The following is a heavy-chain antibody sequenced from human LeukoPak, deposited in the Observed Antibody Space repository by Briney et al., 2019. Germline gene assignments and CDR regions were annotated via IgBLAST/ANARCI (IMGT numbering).Heavy chain of an antibody. CDR1: GGTFSNDA. V-gene: IGHV1-69*04. CDR2: VIPTLGIA. Sequence: GASVKVSCKASGGTFSNDAISWVRQAPGQGLEWMGRVIPTLGIALYAQRFKGRVTITADKSTSTAYMELSSLTFEDTAVYFCARGPYYDSSGYMVPFDYWGQGTLVTVSS. J-gene: IGHJ4*02. CDR3: ARGPYYDSSGYMVPFDY. D-gene: IGHD3-22*01.